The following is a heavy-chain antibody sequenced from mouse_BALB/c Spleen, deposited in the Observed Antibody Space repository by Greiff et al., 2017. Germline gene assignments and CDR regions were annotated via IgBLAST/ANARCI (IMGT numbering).Heavy chain of an antibody. Sequence: QVQLQQPGAELVKPGASVQLSCKASCYTFTSYYMYWVKQSPGPGLEWIGGINPSNGGTNFNEKFKSKATLTVDKSSSTAYMQLSSLTSEDSAVYYGTRWGIRGYDMDYWGQGTTLTVSS. CDR2: INPSNGGT. J-gene: IGHJ2*01. CDR1: CYTFTSYY. D-gene: IGHD2-14*01. V-gene: IGHV1S81*02. CDR3: TRWGIRGYDMDY.